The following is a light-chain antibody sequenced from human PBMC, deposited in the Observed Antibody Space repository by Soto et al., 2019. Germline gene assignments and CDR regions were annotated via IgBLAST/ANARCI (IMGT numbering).Light chain of an antibody. V-gene: IGKV2-28*01. CDR1: QSLLHSNRFIY. CDR2: LGS. J-gene: IGKJ2*01. CDR3: MQALQSPYT. Sequence: DIVMTQSPVSLPVTPGEPASISCRSSQSLLHSNRFIYLDWYLQKPGQSPQLLMYLGSNRASGVPDRFSGSGSGTEFTLKISRVETEDVGIYYCMQALQSPYTFGQGTKLEI.